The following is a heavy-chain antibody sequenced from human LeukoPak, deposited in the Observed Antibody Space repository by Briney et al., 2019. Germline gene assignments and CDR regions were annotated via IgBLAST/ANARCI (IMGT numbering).Heavy chain of an antibody. J-gene: IGHJ6*02. V-gene: IGHV3-30-3*01. D-gene: IGHD3-3*01. CDR1: GFTFSSHA. CDR2: ISYDGSNK. CDR3: ARENDFWSGYYMGYYYGMDV. Sequence: PGGSLRLSCAASGFTFSSHAMHWVRQAPGKGLEWVAVISYDGSNKYYADSVKGRFTISRDNSKNTLYLQMNSLRAEDTAVYYCARENDFWSGYYMGYYYGMDVWGQGTTVTVSS.